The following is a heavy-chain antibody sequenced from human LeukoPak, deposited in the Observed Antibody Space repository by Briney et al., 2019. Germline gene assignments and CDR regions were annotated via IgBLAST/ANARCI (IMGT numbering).Heavy chain of an antibody. CDR1: GFTFSSYS. CDR3: ARRSALGVLYSMDV. J-gene: IGHJ6*03. D-gene: IGHD3-3*02. Sequence: GGSLRLPCAFSGFTFSSYSRNWVRQAPGKGLEWVSYISSSSGTIYYADSVKGRFTISRDNAKNSLYLQMNSLRAEDTAVYYCARRSALGVLYSMDVWGKGTTVTVSS. CDR2: ISSSSGTI. V-gene: IGHV3-48*01.